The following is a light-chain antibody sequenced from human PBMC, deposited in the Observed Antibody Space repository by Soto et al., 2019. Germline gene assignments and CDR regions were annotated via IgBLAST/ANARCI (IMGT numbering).Light chain of an antibody. CDR2: EVS. CDR1: SSDVGSYNL. J-gene: IGLJ3*02. CDR3: CSNAGSSTLV. Sequence: QSVLTQPASVSGSPGQSITISCTGTSSDVGSYNLVSWYQQHPGKAPKLMIYEVSKRPSGVSNRFSGSKSGNTASLTISGLQAEDEADYHCCSNAGSSTLVFGGGTKLTVL. V-gene: IGLV2-23*02.